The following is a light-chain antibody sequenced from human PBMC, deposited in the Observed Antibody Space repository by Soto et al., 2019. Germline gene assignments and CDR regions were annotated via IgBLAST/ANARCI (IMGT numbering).Light chain of an antibody. J-gene: IGLJ2*01. CDR2: GNS. Sequence: QSVLTQPPSVSGAPGQRVTISCTGSSSNSGAGYDVHWYQQLPGTAPKLLIYGNSNRPSGVPDRFSGSKSGTSASLAITGLQAEDEADYYCQSYDSSLSGFPVVFGGGTQLTVL. V-gene: IGLV1-40*01. CDR1: SSNSGAGYD. CDR3: QSYDSSLSGFPVV.